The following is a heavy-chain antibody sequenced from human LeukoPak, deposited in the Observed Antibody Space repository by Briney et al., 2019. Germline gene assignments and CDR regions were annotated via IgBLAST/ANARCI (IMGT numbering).Heavy chain of an antibody. D-gene: IGHD3-22*01. CDR1: GGSVSSGSYY. CDR3: ARGIFYYYGSSGYYHFDY. V-gene: IGHV4-61*01. CDR2: IYYSGGT. Sequence: SETLSLTCTVSGGSVSSGSYYWSWIRQPPGKTLEWIAHIYYSGGTNYNPSLKSRVTISVDPSRNQFSLKLTSVTAADTAVYYCARGIFYYYGSSGYYHFDYWGQGTLVTVCS. J-gene: IGHJ4*02.